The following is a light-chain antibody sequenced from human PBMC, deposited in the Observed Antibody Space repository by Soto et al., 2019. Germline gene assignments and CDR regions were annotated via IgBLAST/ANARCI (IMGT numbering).Light chain of an antibody. Sequence: SYELTQPPSVSVSPGQTASITCSGDKLGDKYACWYQQKPGQSPVLVIYQDSKRPSGIPERFSGSNSGNTATLTISGTQAMDEADYYCQARDSSTAQRVFGGGTKLTVL. CDR1: KLGDKY. CDR3: QARDSSTAQRV. J-gene: IGLJ2*01. CDR2: QDS. V-gene: IGLV3-1*01.